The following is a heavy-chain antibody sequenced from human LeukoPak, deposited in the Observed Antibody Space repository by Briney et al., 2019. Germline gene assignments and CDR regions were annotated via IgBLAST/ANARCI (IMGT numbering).Heavy chain of an antibody. Sequence: PGGSLRLSCAASGFTSSSYGMHWVRQAPGKGLEWVAVIWYDGSNKYYADSVKGRFTISRDNSKNTLYLQMNSLRAEDTAVYYCARGYIVATMEYFDYWGQGTLVTVSS. CDR1: GFTSSSYG. V-gene: IGHV3-33*01. CDR2: IWYDGSNK. J-gene: IGHJ4*02. D-gene: IGHD5-12*01. CDR3: ARGYIVATMEYFDY.